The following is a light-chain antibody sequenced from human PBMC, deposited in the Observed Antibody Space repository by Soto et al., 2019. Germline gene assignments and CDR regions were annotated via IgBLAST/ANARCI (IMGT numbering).Light chain of an antibody. J-gene: IGKJ5*01. Sequence: DIQMTQSPSTLSGSVGNRVTITCRASRSISTYLNWYQKKPGKAPNLLIYDASRLQSGVPSRFSGSGGGTDFTLSISSVQPEDFATYFCQQSYMDPITFGQGTRLEIK. V-gene: IGKV1-39*01. CDR1: RSISTY. CDR2: DAS. CDR3: QQSYMDPIT.